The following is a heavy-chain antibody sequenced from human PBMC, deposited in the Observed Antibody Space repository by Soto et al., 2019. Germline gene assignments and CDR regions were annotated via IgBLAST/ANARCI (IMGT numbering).Heavy chain of an antibody. CDR2: ISSNGGST. D-gene: IGHD3-9*01. CDR3: VKFDFDWLYPDYYYGMDV. J-gene: IGHJ6*02. V-gene: IGHV3-64D*08. Sequence: GGSLRLSCSASVFTFSSYAMHWVRQAPGKGLEYVSAISSNGGSTYYADSVKGRFTISRDNSKNTLYLQMSSLRAEDTAVYYCVKFDFDWLYPDYYYGMDVWGQGTTVTVSS. CDR1: VFTFSSYA.